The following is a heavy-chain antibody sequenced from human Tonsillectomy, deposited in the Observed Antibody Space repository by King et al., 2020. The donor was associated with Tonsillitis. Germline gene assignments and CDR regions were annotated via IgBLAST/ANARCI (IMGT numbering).Heavy chain of an antibody. J-gene: IGHJ4*02. CDR3: AKTSDPIVVVTAPLGY. D-gene: IGHD2-21*02. Sequence: VQLVQSGGVVVQPGGSLRLSCAASGFSFDDYTIHWVRQAPGKGLEWVSLVTWDGGSTYFADSVKGRFTISRDNSKNSLYLQMNSLRTEDTALYYCAKTSDPIVVVTAPLGYWGQGPLVTVSS. CDR1: GFSFDDYT. V-gene: IGHV3-43*01. CDR2: VTWDGGST.